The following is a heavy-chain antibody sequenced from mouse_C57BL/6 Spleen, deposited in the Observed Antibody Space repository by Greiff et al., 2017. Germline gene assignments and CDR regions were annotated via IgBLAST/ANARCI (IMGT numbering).Heavy chain of an antibody. CDR2: IYPGNSDT. J-gene: IGHJ3*01. CDR3: TPITTVVGAY. V-gene: IGHV1-5*01. Sequence: VQLQQSGTVLARPGASVKMSCKTSGYTFTSYWMHWVKQRPGQGLEWIGAIYPGNSDTSYNQKFKGKAKLTAVTSASTAYMERSSLTNEASAVYYCTPITTVVGAYWGQGTLVTVSA. D-gene: IGHD1-1*01. CDR1: GYTFTSYW.